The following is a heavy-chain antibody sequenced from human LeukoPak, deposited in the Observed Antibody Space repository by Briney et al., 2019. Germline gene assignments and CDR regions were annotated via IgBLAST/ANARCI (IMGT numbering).Heavy chain of an antibody. CDR3: ARRPAPLPAAPHDAFDI. CDR2: IYYSEST. D-gene: IGHD2-2*01. Sequence: SETLSLTCTVSGGSISSYYWSWIRQPPGKGLGWIGYIYYSESTNYNPSLKSRVTISVDTSKNQFSLKLSSVTAADTAVYYCARRPAPLPAAPHDAFDIWGQGTMVTVSS. V-gene: IGHV4-59*08. J-gene: IGHJ3*02. CDR1: GGSISSYY.